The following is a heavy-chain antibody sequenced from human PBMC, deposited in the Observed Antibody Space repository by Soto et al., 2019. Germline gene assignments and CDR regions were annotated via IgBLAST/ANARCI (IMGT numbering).Heavy chain of an antibody. Sequence: ASVKVSCKASGYTFTSYGISWVRQAPGQGLEWMGWISAYNGNTNYAQKLQGRVTMTTDTSTSTAYMELRSLRSDDTAVYYCARSQRGYSYGYSLAYWGQGTLVTVSS. CDR3: ARSQRGYSYGYSLAY. CDR2: ISAYNGNT. J-gene: IGHJ4*02. D-gene: IGHD5-18*01. V-gene: IGHV1-18*01. CDR1: GYTFTSYG.